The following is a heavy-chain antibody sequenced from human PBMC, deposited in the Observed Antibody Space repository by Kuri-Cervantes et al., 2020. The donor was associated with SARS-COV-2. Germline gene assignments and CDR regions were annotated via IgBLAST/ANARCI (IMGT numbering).Heavy chain of an antibody. V-gene: IGHV1-69*05. D-gene: IGHD2-21*01. CDR1: GGTFSSYA. CDR3: TRATRVVIAIPFWFDP. J-gene: IGHJ5*02. CDR2: IIPIFGTA. Sequence: SVKVSCKASGGTFSSYAISWVRQAPGQGLEWMGGIIPIFGTANYAQKFQGRVTITTDESTSTAYMELSSLRSEDTAVYYCTRATRVVIAIPFWFDPWGQGTLVTVSS.